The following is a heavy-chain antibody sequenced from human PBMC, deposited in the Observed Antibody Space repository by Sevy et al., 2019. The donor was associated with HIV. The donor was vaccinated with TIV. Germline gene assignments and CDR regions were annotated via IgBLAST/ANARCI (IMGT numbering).Heavy chain of an antibody. J-gene: IGHJ4*02. CDR2: ISGSGGST. CDR3: AALRGSGYECFDY. Sequence: GGSLRLSCAASVFTFSSYAMSWVRQAPGKGLEWVSAISGSGGSTYYADSVKGRFTISRDNSKNTLYLQMNSLRAEDTAVYYCAALRGSGYECFDYWGQGTLVTVSS. CDR1: VFTFSSYA. D-gene: IGHD5-12*01. V-gene: IGHV3-23*01.